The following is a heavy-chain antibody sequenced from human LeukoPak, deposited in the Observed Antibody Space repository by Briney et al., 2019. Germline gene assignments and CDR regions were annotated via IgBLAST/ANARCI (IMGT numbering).Heavy chain of an antibody. CDR3: ARDGFGQWLVGDNWFDP. D-gene: IGHD6-19*01. CDR1: GGTFSSYA. V-gene: IGHV1-69*01. Sequence: GSSVKVSCKASGGTFSSYAISWVRQAPGQGLEWMGGIIPIFGTANYAQKFQGRVTITADESTSTAYMELSSLRSDDTAVYYCARDGFGQWLVGDNWFDPWGQGTLVTVSS. J-gene: IGHJ5*02. CDR2: IIPIFGTA.